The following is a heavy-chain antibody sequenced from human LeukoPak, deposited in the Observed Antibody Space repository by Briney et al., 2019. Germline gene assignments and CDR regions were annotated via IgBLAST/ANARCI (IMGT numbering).Heavy chain of an antibody. V-gene: IGHV3-74*01. Sequence: GGSLRLSCAASGFTFSSYWMHWVRQAPGKGLVWVLRINDDGSSTTYADSVKGRFTISRDNAKNTLYLQMNSLRAEDTALYYCAREGRDYGGNPFDYWGQGTLVTVSS. CDR1: GFTFSSYW. CDR2: INDDGSST. CDR3: AREGRDYGGNPFDY. J-gene: IGHJ4*02. D-gene: IGHD4-23*01.